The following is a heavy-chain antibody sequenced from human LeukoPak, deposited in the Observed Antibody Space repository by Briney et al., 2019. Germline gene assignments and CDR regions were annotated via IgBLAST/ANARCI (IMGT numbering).Heavy chain of an antibody. CDR3: ARDFELSH. CDR1: GFTVDDYG. V-gene: IGHV3-20*04. Sequence: PGGSLRLSCAASGFTVDDYGMSWVRQAPGKGLEWVSGMNWNGGSTWYADSVKGRFTISRDNAKNSLYLQMNRLRAEDTALYYCARDFELSHWGQGTLVTVSS. J-gene: IGHJ4*02. CDR2: MNWNGGST. D-gene: IGHD3-16*02.